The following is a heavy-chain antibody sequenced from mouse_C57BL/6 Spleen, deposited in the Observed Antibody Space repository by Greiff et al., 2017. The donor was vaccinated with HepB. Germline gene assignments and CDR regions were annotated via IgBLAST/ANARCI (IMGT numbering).Heavy chain of an antibody. CDR2: IDPSDSYT. D-gene: IGHD2-4*01. J-gene: IGHJ4*01. V-gene: IGHV1-69*01. Sequence: QVQLQQPGAELVKPGASVKLSCKASGYTFTSYWMHWVKQRPGQGLEWIGEIDPSDSYTNYNQKFKGKSTLTVDKSSSTAYMQLSSLTSEDSAVYDCARGDYDDPYYAMDDWGKGTSVTVSS. CDR1: GYTFTSYW. CDR3: ARGDYDDPYYAMDD.